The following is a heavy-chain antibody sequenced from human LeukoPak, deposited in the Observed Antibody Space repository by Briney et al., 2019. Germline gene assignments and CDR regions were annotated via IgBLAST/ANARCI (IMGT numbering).Heavy chain of an antibody. CDR2: ISGSGIT. CDR1: GFTFSNYA. CDR3: AKCGAARRWANDAFDI. Sequence: GGSLRLSCVASGFTFSNYAMSWVRQAPGKGPEWVSTISGSGITYYADSVKGRFTISRDNSKNIVYLFMNSLGAEDTAIYYCAKCGAARRWANDAFDIWGQGTVVTVSS. D-gene: IGHD6-6*01. V-gene: IGHV3-23*01. J-gene: IGHJ3*02.